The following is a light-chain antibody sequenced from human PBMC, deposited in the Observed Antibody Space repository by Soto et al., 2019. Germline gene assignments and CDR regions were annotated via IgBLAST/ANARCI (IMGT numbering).Light chain of an antibody. J-gene: IGKJ1*01. V-gene: IGKV3-15*01. CDR3: QQYNTWPRT. CDR1: QSVSST. Sequence: IVLTQSPVTLSLSPGESATLSCMASQSVSSTLAWFQQKPGQAPRLLIYGASTRATGIPARFSGSGSGTDFTLTISSLQSEDFAVYYCQQYNTWPRTFGQGTKVDI. CDR2: GAS.